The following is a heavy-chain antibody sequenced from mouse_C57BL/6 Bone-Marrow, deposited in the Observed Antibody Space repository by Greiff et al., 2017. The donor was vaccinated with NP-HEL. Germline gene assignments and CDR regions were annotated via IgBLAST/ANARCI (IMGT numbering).Heavy chain of an antibody. CDR3: ARDGYYGTDAMDY. CDR1: GYSFTNYL. J-gene: IGHJ4*01. V-gene: IGHV1-54*01. CDR2: INPGSGGT. Sequence: VLLVESGAELVRPGTSVKVSCKASGYSFTNYLIEWVKQRPGQGLEWIGVINPGSGGTNYNEKFKGKATLTADKSSSTAYMQLSSLTSEDSAVYFCARDGYYGTDAMDYWGQGTSVTVSS. D-gene: IGHD1-1*01.